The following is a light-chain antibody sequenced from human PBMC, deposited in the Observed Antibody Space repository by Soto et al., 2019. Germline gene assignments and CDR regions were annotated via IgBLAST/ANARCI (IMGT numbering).Light chain of an antibody. Sequence: DIVLTQSPGTLSLSPGERATLSCRAGQSVSSNYLAWYQQKPGQTPKVLIYRASTRATGIPDRFSGSGSGTEFTLTISSLQSEDFAVYYCQQYNNWPPSITFGQGTRLEIK. CDR1: QSVSSN. CDR2: RAS. J-gene: IGKJ5*01. V-gene: IGKV3D-15*01. CDR3: QQYNNWPPSIT.